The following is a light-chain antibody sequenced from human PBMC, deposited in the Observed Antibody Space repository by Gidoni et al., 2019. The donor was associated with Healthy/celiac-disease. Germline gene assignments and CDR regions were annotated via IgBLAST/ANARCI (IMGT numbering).Light chain of an antibody. CDR1: QSVSSY. CDR3: QQRSNRPT. V-gene: IGKV3-11*01. J-gene: IGKJ1*01. Sequence: DIVLTQSPATLSLSPGERATLSCRASQSVSSYLAWYQQKPGQAPRLLIYDASNRATGIPARFSGSGSGTDFTLTISSLEPEDFAVYYCQQRSNRPTFGQXTKVEIK. CDR2: DAS.